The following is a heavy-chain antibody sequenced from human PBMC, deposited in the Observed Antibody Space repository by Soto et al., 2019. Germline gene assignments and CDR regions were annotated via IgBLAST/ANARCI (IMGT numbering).Heavy chain of an antibody. J-gene: IGHJ6*02. D-gene: IGHD3-16*01. CDR2: ISGSGGST. CDR1: GFTFSSYA. CDR3: AKYLKYDYVWGSEDYYGMDV. Sequence: LRLSCAASGFTFSSYAKSWVRQAPGKGLEWVSAISGSGGSTYYADSVKGRFTISRDNSKNTLYLQMNSLRAEDTAVYYCAKYLKYDYVWGSEDYYGMDVWGQGTTVTVSS. V-gene: IGHV3-23*01.